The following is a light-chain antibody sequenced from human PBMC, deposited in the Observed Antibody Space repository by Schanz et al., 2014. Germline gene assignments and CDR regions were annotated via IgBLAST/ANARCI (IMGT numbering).Light chain of an antibody. CDR1: QSVSSSY. CDR2: GAS. Sequence: EIVLTQSPGTLSLSPGERATLSCRASQSVSSSYLAWYQQKPGQAPRLLIYGASSRATGIPDRFSGSGSGIDFTLTISRLEPEDFEVYYCQQYGSSPQTFGQGTKVEIK. J-gene: IGKJ1*01. V-gene: IGKV3-20*01. CDR3: QQYGSSPQT.